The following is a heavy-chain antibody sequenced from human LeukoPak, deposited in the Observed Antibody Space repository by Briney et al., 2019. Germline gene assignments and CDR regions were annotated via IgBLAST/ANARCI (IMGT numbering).Heavy chain of an antibody. D-gene: IGHD3-10*02. V-gene: IGHV4-38-2*01. CDR2: VYHSGST. CDR3: ARSGIDYVRAQSKNLLEY. Sequence: PSETLSLTCAVSGFSFRTGYYWGWIRQPPGKGLEWIGSVYHSGSTYYSPSLKRRVTISVDTAKNQFSLKLTSVTAADTAVYYCARSGIDYVRAQSKNLLEYWGRGSLVTVSS. J-gene: IGHJ4*02. CDR1: GFSFRTGYY.